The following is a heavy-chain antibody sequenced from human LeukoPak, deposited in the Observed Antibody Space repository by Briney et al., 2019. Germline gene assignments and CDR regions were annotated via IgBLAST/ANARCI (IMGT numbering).Heavy chain of an antibody. Sequence: GGSLRLSCAASGFTFSSYSMNWVRQAPGKGLEWVSHITASGTAMFYADSVKGRFTISRDNAKSSLYLRMNSLRDEDTAVYYCASSGSYRFDYWGQGTLVTVSS. J-gene: IGHJ4*02. D-gene: IGHD1-26*01. CDR3: ASSGSYRFDY. CDR1: GFTFSSYS. V-gene: IGHV3-48*02. CDR2: ITASGTAM.